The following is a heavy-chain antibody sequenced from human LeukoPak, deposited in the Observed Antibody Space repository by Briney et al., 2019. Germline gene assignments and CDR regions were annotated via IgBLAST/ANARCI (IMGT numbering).Heavy chain of an antibody. CDR2: ISYDGSNK. V-gene: IGHV3-30-3*02. J-gene: IGHJ5*02. CDR3: ANDYSNYDWFDP. Sequence: GRSLRLSCAASGFTFSSYAMHWVRQAPGKGLEWVAVISYDGSNKYYADSVKGRFTISRDNSKNTLYLQMNSLRAEDTAVYYCANDYSNYDWFDPWGQGTLVTVSS. D-gene: IGHD4-11*01. CDR1: GFTFSSYA.